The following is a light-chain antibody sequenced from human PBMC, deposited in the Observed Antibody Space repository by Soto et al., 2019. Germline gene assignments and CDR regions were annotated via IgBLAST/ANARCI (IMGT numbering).Light chain of an antibody. CDR1: KSIRTN. CDR2: AAS. J-gene: IGKJ1*01. CDR3: QHTYINPQT. Sequence: DIQMTQSPSSLSASVGDRVNITYRASKSIRTNLNWYQQKPGKAPKFLIYAASTLQSGVTSRFSGSGSGSDFTLIISSLYLEDFATYNCQHTYINPQTVG. V-gene: IGKV1-39*01.